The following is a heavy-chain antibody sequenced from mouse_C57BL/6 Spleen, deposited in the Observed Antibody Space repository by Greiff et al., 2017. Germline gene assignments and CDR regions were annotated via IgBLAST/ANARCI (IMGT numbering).Heavy chain of an antibody. J-gene: IGHJ4*01. CDR1: GFNIKDYY. D-gene: IGHD1-1*01. V-gene: IGHV14-2*01. CDR3: ARYYYGSSYAMDY. CDR2: IDPEDGKT. Sequence: VQLKESGAELVKPGASVKLSCTASGFNIKDYYMHWVKQRTEQGLEWIGRIDPEDGKTKYAPKFQGKATITADTSSNTAYLQLSSLTSEDTAVYYCARYYYGSSYAMDYWGQGTSVTVSS.